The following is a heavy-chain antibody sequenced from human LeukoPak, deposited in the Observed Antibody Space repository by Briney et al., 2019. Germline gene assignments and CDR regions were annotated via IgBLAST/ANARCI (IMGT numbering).Heavy chain of an antibody. CDR1: GGSISSGDYY. CDR2: IYYSGST. Sequence: PSETLSLTCTVSGGSISSGDYYWSWIRQPPGEGLEWIGYIYYSGSTYYNPSLKSRVTISVDTSKNQLSLKLSSVTAADTTVYYCARVAPVKDAFDIWGQGTMVTVSS. V-gene: IGHV4-30-4*08. CDR3: ARVAPVKDAFDI. J-gene: IGHJ3*02.